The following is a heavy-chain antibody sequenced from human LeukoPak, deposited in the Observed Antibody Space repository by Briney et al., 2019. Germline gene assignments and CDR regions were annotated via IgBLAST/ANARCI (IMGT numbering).Heavy chain of an antibody. CDR3: ARVGYCSSTSCPVGAFDI. V-gene: IGHV4-59*01. Sequence: SETLSLTCTVSGGSISSYYWSWIRQPPGKGLEWIGYIYYSGSTNYNPSLKSRVTISVDTSKNQFSLELSSVTAADTAVYYCARVGYCSSTSCPVGAFDIWGQGTMVTVSS. J-gene: IGHJ3*02. D-gene: IGHD2-2*01. CDR2: IYYSGST. CDR1: GGSISSYY.